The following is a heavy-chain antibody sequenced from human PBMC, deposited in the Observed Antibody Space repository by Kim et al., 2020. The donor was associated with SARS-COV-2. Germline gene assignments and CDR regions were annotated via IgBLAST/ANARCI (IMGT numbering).Heavy chain of an antibody. CDR2: IRTKGSNYAT. CDR3: VPEARFAPTINEAS. CDR1: GFTFSGSS. Sequence: GGSLRLSCAASGFTFSGSSMHWVRQASGRRPEWVGRIRTKGSNYATTYLASVKGRFTISRDDSKNTAYLQMNSLKTEDTAVYYCVPEARFAPTINEASWG. J-gene: IGHJ5*01. V-gene: IGHV3-73*01. D-gene: IGHD1-26*01.